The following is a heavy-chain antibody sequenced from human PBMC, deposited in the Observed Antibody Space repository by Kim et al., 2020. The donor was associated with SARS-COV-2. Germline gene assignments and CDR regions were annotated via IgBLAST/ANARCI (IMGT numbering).Heavy chain of an antibody. Sequence: YNPSLKSRVTISVDTSKNQFSLKLSSVTAADTAVYYCARPPKSSGYAFDIWGQGTMVTVSS. CDR3: ARPPKSSGYAFDI. J-gene: IGHJ3*02. V-gene: IGHV4-39*01. D-gene: IGHD3-22*01.